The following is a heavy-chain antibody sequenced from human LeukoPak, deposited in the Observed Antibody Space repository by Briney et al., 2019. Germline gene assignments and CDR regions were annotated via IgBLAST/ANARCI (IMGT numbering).Heavy chain of an antibody. CDR1: GFVVSSNY. Sequence: PGGSLRLSCAASGFVVSSNYMSWLRQAPGKGLEWVSVVYSGGDRYYTDSVKGRFTISRDNSENTLYLQMNSLRAEDTAVYYCATTVAGYPDDYFDYWGQGTLVTVSS. V-gene: IGHV3-66*01. D-gene: IGHD6-19*01. J-gene: IGHJ4*02. CDR2: VYSGGDR. CDR3: ATTVAGYPDDYFDY.